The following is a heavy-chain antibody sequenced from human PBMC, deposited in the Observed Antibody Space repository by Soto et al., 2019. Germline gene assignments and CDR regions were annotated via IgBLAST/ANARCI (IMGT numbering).Heavy chain of an antibody. Sequence: EVQLVESGGGLVQPGGSLRLSCSASGFTFSTYNMNWVRQAPGKGLEWLSDISASSDSIYYADSVKGRFIISRDNAKISLFLQMNSLRVEDTAVYYCIKGGWLGYWGQGTLVTVSS. J-gene: IGHJ4*02. V-gene: IGHV3-48*01. CDR2: ISASSDSI. CDR3: IKGGWLGY. CDR1: GFTFSTYN. D-gene: IGHD6-19*01.